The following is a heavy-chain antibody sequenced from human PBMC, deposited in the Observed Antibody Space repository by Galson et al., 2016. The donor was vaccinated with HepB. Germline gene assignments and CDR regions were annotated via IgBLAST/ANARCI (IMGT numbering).Heavy chain of an antibody. V-gene: IGHV3-23*01. CDR3: AKDKWTQVHLNGIFDY. D-gene: IGHD5-18*01. Sequence: SLRLSCAASGFTFTNYAMSWVRQAPGKGLEWVSFISVSGLSTYYADSVKGRFTVSRDNSKNTLYLQMSSLRAEDTAVYYCAKDKWTQVHLNGIFDYWGQGALVTVSS. J-gene: IGHJ4*02. CDR2: ISVSGLST. CDR1: GFTFTNYA.